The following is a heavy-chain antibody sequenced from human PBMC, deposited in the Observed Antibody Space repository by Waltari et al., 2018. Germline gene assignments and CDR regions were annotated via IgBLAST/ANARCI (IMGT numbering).Heavy chain of an antibody. CDR2: ISSSSSTI. V-gene: IGHV3-48*01. CDR1: GFTFSSYS. Sequence: EVQLVESGGGLVQPGGSLRLSCAASGFTFSSYSMNWVRQAPGKGLEWVSYISSSSSTIYYADSVKGRFTISRDNAKNSLYLQMNSLRAEDTAVYYCARAPLDDYGDTTQFDYWGQGTLVTVSS. CDR3: ARAPLDDYGDTTQFDY. D-gene: IGHD4-17*01. J-gene: IGHJ4*02.